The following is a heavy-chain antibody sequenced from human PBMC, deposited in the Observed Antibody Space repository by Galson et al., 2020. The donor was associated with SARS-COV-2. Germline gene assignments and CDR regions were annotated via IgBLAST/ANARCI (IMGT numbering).Heavy chain of an antibody. Sequence: GESLKIYCAAPGFTFSPHAMHWVRQAPDKGLAWLAVISHEPGVTNYADSVKGRFTISRDDSRSTLYLQMSSLRADDTATYYCATPLTEYGDYPWHFSLWGRGTQVAVSS. CDR3: ATPLTEYGDYPWHFSL. CDR1: GFTFSPHA. D-gene: IGHD4-17*01. CDR2: ISHEPGVT. J-gene: IGHJ2*01. V-gene: IGHV3-30*04.